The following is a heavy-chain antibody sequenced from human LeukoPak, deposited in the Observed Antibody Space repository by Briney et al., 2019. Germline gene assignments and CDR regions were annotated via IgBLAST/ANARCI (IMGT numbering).Heavy chain of an antibody. J-gene: IGHJ6*03. CDR3: AKALEGYCSSTSCYSYYYYMDV. D-gene: IGHD2-2*02. CDR1: GFTFSSYA. CDR2: ISGSGGST. Sequence: GGSLRLSCVASGFTFSSYAMSWVRQAPGKGLEWVSAISGSGGSTYYADSVKGRFTISRDNSKNTLYLQMNSLRAEDTAVYYCAKALEGYCSSTSCYSYYYYMDVWGKGTTVTVSS. V-gene: IGHV3-23*01.